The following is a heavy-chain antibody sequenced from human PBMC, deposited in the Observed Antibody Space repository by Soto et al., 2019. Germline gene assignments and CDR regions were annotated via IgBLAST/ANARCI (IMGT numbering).Heavy chain of an antibody. CDR1: GFTFSSYA. CDR3: ARDREISFDWLFGY. J-gene: IGHJ4*02. Sequence: QVQLVESGGGVVQPGRSLRLSCAASGFTFSSYAMHWVRQAPGKGLEWVAVISYDGSNKYYADSVKGRFTISRDNSKNTLYLQMNSLRAEDTAVYYCARDREISFDWLFGYWGQGTLVTVSS. D-gene: IGHD3-9*01. CDR2: ISYDGSNK. V-gene: IGHV3-30-3*01.